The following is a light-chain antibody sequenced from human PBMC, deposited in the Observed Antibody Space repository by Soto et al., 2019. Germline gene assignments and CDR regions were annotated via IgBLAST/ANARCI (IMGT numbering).Light chain of an antibody. V-gene: IGKV1-9*01. CDR1: QGISGR. J-gene: IGKJ4*01. CDR2: PAS. CDR3: LQLYRYPLT. Sequence: IQLTQSPSSLSASVGDRVTITCRASQGISGRLAWYQQKPGKVPTLLISPASSFQNGVPSRFSGSASGTDFSLTLTSLQPEDFATYYCLQLYRYPLTFGGGTTVDIK.